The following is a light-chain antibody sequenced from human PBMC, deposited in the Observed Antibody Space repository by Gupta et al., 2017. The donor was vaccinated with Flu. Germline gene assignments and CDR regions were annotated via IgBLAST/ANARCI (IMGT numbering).Light chain of an antibody. J-gene: IGKJ1*01. CDR2: WGS. CDR1: QSLLHPNGNNY. V-gene: IGKV2-28*01. CDR3: MQTVQTPKT. Sequence: ISCRSSQSLLHPNGNNYLSWFLQKPGQSPQLLMYWGSTRASGVPDRLSGSGSGTDFTLKISRVEAEAVGVYYCMQTVQTPKTFGQGTKVEIK.